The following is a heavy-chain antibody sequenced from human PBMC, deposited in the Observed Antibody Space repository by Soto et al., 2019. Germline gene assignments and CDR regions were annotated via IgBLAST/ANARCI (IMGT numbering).Heavy chain of an antibody. V-gene: IGHV1-2*04. CDR1: GYTFTGYY. CDR3: AREISSITIFGVATDGMDV. Sequence: ASVKVSCKASGYTFTGYYMHWVRQAPGQGLEWMGWINPNSGGTNYAQKFQGWVTMTRDTSISTAYMEPSRLRSDDTAVYYCAREISSITIFGVATDGMDVWGQGTTVTVSS. J-gene: IGHJ6*02. CDR2: INPNSGGT. D-gene: IGHD3-3*01.